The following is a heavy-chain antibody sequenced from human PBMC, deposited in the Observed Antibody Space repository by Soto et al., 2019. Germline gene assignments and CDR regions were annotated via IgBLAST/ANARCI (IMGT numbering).Heavy chain of an antibody. CDR2: ISTYNYRT. V-gene: IGHV1-18*01. Sequence: ASVKVSCKDSVYTLTNYGISWVRQAQEQGLEWMGWISTYNYRTNYAQNFQGRVTMTTDTSTSTAYMELTSLRSDDTAMYYCAREAPGDYDSSGFYYDVELDYWGQGTLVTVSS. CDR3: AREAPGDYDSSGFYYDVELDY. CDR1: VYTLTNYG. D-gene: IGHD3-22*01. J-gene: IGHJ4*02.